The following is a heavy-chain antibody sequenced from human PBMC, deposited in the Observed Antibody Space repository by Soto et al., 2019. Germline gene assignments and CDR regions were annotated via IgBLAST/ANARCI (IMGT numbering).Heavy chain of an antibody. D-gene: IGHD2-15*01. V-gene: IGHV1-69*06. CDR1: GGTFISYA. CDR2: IIPIFGTA. CDR3: ARTYCSGGSCYSGYYYYGMDV. Sequence: SSVKVSCKASGGTFISYAISWVRQAPGQGLEWMGGIIPIFGTANYAQKFQGRVTITADKSTSTAYMELSSLRSEDTAVYYCARTYCSGGSCYSGYYYYGMDVWGQGTTVTVSS. J-gene: IGHJ6*02.